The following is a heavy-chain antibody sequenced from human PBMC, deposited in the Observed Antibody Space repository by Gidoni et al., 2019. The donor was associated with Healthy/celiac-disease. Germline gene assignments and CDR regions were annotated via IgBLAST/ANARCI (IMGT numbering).Heavy chain of an antibody. D-gene: IGHD1-26*01. Sequence: EMQLVQSGAEVKKPGESLKISCQGSGYSFTSYWIAWVRQMPGKGLEWMGIIYPDDSDTRYSPSFQGQVNISADKSINTAYLQWSSLKASDTAMYYCARTEWELLKEFDYWGQGTLVTVSS. CDR1: GYSFTSYW. CDR2: IYPDDSDT. V-gene: IGHV5-51*01. CDR3: ARTEWELLKEFDY. J-gene: IGHJ4*02.